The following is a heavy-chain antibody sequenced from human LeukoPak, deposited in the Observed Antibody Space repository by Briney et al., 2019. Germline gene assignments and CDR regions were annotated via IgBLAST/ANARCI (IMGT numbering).Heavy chain of an antibody. CDR3: AKDRGWQYADYETVAVEH. CDR2: ISVYTGKT. V-gene: IGHV1-18*01. Sequence: ASVKVTCKASGYTFTNYGISWVRQAPGQGLEWMGWISVYTGKTYHAQKFQARVTMTTDTSTTTAYMELRSLRSDDTAVYYCAKDRGWQYADYETVAVEHWGQGTLVTVSS. D-gene: IGHD4-17*01. J-gene: IGHJ4*02. CDR1: GYTFTNYG.